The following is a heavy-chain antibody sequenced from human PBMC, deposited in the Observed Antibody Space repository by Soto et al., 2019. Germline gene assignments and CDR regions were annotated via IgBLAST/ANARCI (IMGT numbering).Heavy chain of an antibody. CDR3: ANDLRAGELEPFDF. CDR2: ISGSGDNT. CDR1: GFTYRTYA. V-gene: IGHV3-23*01. D-gene: IGHD1-1*01. Sequence: PGGSLRLSCAASGFTYRTYAMSWVRQAPGKGLEWVSSISGSGDNTYYADSAKGRFTISRDNSKNTLYLQMNSLRVEDTAVYYCANDLRAGELEPFDFWGQGILVTVSS. J-gene: IGHJ4*02.